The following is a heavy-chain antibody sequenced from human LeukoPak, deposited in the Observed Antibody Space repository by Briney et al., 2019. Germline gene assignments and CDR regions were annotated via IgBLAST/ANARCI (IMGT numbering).Heavy chain of an antibody. CDR2: IYSGGST. V-gene: IGHV3-53*01. CDR3: ARLTSSSRTVYFDY. D-gene: IGHD6-13*01. J-gene: IGHJ4*02. CDR1: GFSFSNYA. Sequence: GGSLRLSCAASGFSFSNYAMSWVRQAPGKGLEWVSVIYSGGSTYYADSVKGRFTISRDNSKNTLYLQMNSLRAEDTAVYYCARLTSSSRTVYFDYWGQGTLVTVSS.